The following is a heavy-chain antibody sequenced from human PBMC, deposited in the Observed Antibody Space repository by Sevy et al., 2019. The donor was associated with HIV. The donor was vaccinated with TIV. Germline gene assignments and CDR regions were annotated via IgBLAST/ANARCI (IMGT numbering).Heavy chain of an antibody. D-gene: IGHD6-13*01. J-gene: IGHJ4*02. CDR2: TYYRSKWYN. CDR1: GDSVSSNSAV. CDR3: VRDRGSSSWPFDY. Sequence: KQSQTLSLTCAISGDSVSSNSAVWNWIRQSPSRGLEWLGRTYYRSKWYNDYAESVKSRITINPDTSKNQFSLQLNSVTPEDTAVYYCVRDRGSSSWPFDYWGQGTLVTVSS. V-gene: IGHV6-1*01.